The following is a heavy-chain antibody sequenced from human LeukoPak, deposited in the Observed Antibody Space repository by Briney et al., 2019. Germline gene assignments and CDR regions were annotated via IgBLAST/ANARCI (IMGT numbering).Heavy chain of an antibody. CDR2: INHSGST. Sequence: SETLSLTCSVSGASISSHYWSWIRQPPGKGLEWIGEINHSGSTNYNPSLKSRVTISVDTSKNQFSLKLSSVTAADTAVYYCARYARTRPTNHRWAFNGWFDPWGQGTLVTVSS. CDR3: ARYARTRPTNHRWAFNGWFDP. CDR1: GASISSHY. D-gene: IGHD1-14*01. V-gene: IGHV4-34*01. J-gene: IGHJ5*02.